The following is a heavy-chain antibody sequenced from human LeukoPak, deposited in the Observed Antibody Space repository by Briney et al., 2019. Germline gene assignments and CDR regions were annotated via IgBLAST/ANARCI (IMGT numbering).Heavy chain of an antibody. CDR2: ISSSSSTI. CDR3: ARERRYTNNWYSFDY. V-gene: IGHV3-48*01. D-gene: IGHD6-13*01. Sequence: GGSLRLSCAASGFTFSSYSMNWVRQAPGKGLEWVSYISSSSSTIYYADSVKGRFTISRDNSKNTLYLQMNSLRAEDTAVYYCARERRYTNNWYSFDYWGQGTLVTVSS. CDR1: GFTFSSYS. J-gene: IGHJ4*02.